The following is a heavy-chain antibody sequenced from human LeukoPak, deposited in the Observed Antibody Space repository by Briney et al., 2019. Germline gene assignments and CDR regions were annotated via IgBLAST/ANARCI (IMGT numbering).Heavy chain of an antibody. CDR2: ISSSSSYI. D-gene: IGHD3-10*01. CDR1: GFTFSSYS. V-gene: IGHV3-21*01. CDR3: AKVYGSGSYMDGEYYFDY. Sequence: PGGSLRLSCAASGFTFSSYSMNWVRQAPGKGLEWVSSISSSSSYIYYADSVKGRFTISRDNAKNSLYLQMNSLRAEDTAVYYCAKVYGSGSYMDGEYYFDYWGQGTLVTVSS. J-gene: IGHJ4*02.